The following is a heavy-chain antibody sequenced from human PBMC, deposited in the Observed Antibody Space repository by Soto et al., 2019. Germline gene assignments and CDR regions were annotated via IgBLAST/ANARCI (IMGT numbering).Heavy chain of an antibody. CDR2: ISYDGSNK. D-gene: IGHD2-8*01. V-gene: IGHV3-30-3*01. CDR3: AGSPGYGLYYFDY. CDR1: GFTFSSYA. J-gene: IGHJ4*02. Sequence: QVQLVESGGGVVQPGRSLRLSCAASGFTFSSYAMHWVRQAPGKGLEWVAVISYDGSNKYYADSVKGRFTISRDNSKNTLYLQMNILRAEDTAVYYCAGSPGYGLYYFDYWGQGTLVTVSS.